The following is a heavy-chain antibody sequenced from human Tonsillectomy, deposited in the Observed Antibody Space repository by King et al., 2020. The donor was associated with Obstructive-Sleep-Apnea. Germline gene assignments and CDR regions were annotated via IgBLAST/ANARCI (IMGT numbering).Heavy chain of an antibody. CDR1: GFTFSSYS. CDR2: ISSSSSYL. J-gene: IGHJ6*02. CDR3: ARDQCSITSCPRDLYYYYGMDV. D-gene: IGHD2-2*01. Sequence: VQLVQSGGGLVKPGGSLRLSCAASGFTFSSYSMNWVRQAPGKGLEWVSSISSSSSYLYYADSVKGRFTISRDNAKNSLYLQMNSLRSEDTAVYYCARDQCSITSCPRDLYYYYGMDVWGQGTTVTVSS. V-gene: IGHV3-21*01.